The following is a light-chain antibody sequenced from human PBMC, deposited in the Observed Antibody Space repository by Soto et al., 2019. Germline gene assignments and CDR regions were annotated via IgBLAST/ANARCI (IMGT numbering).Light chain of an antibody. CDR2: LTS. J-gene: IGKJ1*01. V-gene: IGKV3-11*01. CDR1: QAVNTR. Sequence: EIVLTPSPATLSSFPGDRVTLYCRASQAVNTRLAWYQHKPGQAPRLLIYLTSNRAAGIPARFSGSGSGTDFTLTISDVEPEDFAVYYCHQRQSWPRTFGQGTKVDIK. CDR3: HQRQSWPRT.